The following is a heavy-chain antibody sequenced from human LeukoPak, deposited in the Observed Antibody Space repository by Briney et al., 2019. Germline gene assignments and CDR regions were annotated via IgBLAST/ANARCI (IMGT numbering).Heavy chain of an antibody. CDR2: ISYDGSNK. D-gene: IGHD4-17*01. J-gene: IGHJ4*02. CDR3: AGDQVRDYGYFDY. Sequence: PGRSLRLSCAASGFTFSSYGMHWVRQAPGKGLEWVAVISYDGSNKYYADSVKGRFTISRDNSKNTLYLQMSSLRAEDTAVYYCAGDQVRDYGYFDYWGQGTLVTVSS. V-gene: IGHV3-30*03. CDR1: GFTFSSYG.